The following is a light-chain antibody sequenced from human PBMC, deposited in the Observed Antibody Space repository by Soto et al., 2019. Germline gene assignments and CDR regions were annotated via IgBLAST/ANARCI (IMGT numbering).Light chain of an antibody. CDR2: EVN. Sequence: QSALTQPASVSGSPGQSITISCTGTSSDVGGYNYVSWYQQHPGKAPKLMIYEVNNRPSGVSNRFSGSKSGNTASLTISGLQAEDEADYYCGSYTSSSTLVFGGGTKLTVL. CDR1: SSDVGGYNY. V-gene: IGLV2-14*01. J-gene: IGLJ3*02. CDR3: GSYTSSSTLV.